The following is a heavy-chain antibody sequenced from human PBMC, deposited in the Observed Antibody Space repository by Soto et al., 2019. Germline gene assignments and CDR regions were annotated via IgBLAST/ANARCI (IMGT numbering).Heavy chain of an antibody. CDR1: GFTFSTYW. V-gene: IGHV3-7*01. CDR2: IKQDGSEK. Sequence: GGSLRLSCAASGFTFSTYWMNWVRQAPGKGLEWVANIKQDGSEKYYVDSVKGRFAISRDNAKDSLFLQMNNLRAEDTAVYDCVRDWSTFWGMDVWGQGTTVTVSS. CDR3: VRDWSTFWGMDV. J-gene: IGHJ6*02.